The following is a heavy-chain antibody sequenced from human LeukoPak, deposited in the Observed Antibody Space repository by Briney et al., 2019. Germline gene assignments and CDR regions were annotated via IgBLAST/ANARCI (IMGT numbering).Heavy chain of an antibody. CDR1: GYSISSDYY. CDR3: AKERRVATIGASDV. D-gene: IGHD5-12*01. CDR2: IYHSGST. J-gene: IGHJ3*01. V-gene: IGHV4-38-2*02. Sequence: SETLSLTCSVSGYSISSDYYWGWIRQPPGQGLEWIGTIYHSGSTYYNPSFKSRVTISIDMSKNQFSLKLSSVTAADTAVYYCAKERRVATIGASDVWGQGTMVTVSS.